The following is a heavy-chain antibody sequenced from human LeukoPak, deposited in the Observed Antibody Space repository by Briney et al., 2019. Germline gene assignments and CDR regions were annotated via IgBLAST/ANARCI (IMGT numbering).Heavy chain of an antibody. V-gene: IGHV3-48*03. CDR2: ISSSGSTI. Sequence: GGSLRLSCAASGFTFSIFEMNWVRQAPGKGLEWVSYISSSGSTIYYADSVKGRFTTSRDNAKNSLYLQMNSLRAEDTAVYYCARDKSIAARNVFDIWGQGTMVTVSS. CDR3: ARDKSIAARNVFDI. D-gene: IGHD6-6*01. CDR1: GFTFSIFE. J-gene: IGHJ3*02.